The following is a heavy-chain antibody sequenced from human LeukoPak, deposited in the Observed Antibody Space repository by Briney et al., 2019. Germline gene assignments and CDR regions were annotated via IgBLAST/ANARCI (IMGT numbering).Heavy chain of an antibody. CDR2: ISWDGGSS. D-gene: IGHD3-22*01. CDR1: GFTFDDCA. CDR3: AKDLYDSSGYPGYYFDH. Sequence: GGSLRLSCAASGFTFDDCAMHWVRQAPGKGLEWVSLISWDGGSSYYADSVKGRFTISRDNSKNSLYLQMNSLRAEDTALYYCAKDLYDSSGYPGYYFDHWGQGTLVTVSS. V-gene: IGHV3-43D*03. J-gene: IGHJ4*02.